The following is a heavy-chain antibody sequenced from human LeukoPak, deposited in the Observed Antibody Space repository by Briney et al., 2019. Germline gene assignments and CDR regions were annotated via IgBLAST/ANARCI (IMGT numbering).Heavy chain of an antibody. CDR2: INHSGST. D-gene: IGHD3-10*01. V-gene: IGHV4-34*01. Sequence: SETLSLTCAVYGGSFSGYYWSWIRQPPGKGLEWIGEINHSGSTNYNPSLKSRVTISVDTSKNQFSLKLSSVTAADTAVYYCARSYYYGSGSYYLKPNWFDPWGQGTLLTVSS. CDR3: ARSYYYGSGSYYLKPNWFDP. J-gene: IGHJ5*02. CDR1: GGSFSGYY.